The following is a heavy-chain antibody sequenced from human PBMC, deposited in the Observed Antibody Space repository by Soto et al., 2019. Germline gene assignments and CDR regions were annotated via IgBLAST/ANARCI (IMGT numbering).Heavy chain of an antibody. D-gene: IGHD2-15*01. V-gene: IGHV1-69*02. CDR3: ARGGDIGHYYYYMDV. CDR1: GGTFSSYT. CDR2: IIPILGIA. Sequence: SVKVSCKASGGTFSSYTISWVRQAPGQGLEWMGRIIPILGIANYAQKFQGRVTITADKSTSTAYMELSSLRSEDTAVYYCARGGDIGHYYYYMDVWGKGTTVTVS. J-gene: IGHJ6*03.